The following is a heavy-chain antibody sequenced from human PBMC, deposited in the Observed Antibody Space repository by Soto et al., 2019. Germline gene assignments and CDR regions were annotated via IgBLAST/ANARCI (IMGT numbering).Heavy chain of an antibody. CDR2: ISYDGSNK. J-gene: IGHJ4*02. CDR3: AKDLNYYDSSGYYGGVFDY. Sequence: PGGSLRLSCAASGFTFSSYGMHWVRQAPGKGLEWVAVISYDGSNKYYADSVKGRFTISRDNSKNTLYLQMNSLRPEDTAVYYCAKDLNYYDSSGYYGGVFDYWGQGTLVTVSS. CDR1: GFTFSSYG. V-gene: IGHV3-30*18. D-gene: IGHD3-22*01.